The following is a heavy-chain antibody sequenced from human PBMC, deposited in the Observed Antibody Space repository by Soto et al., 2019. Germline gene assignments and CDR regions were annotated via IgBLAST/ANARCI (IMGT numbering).Heavy chain of an antibody. CDR3: AKGRAPFLGRGMDV. CDR1: GFTFSSYA. CDR2: ISGSGGTT. V-gene: IGHV3-23*01. J-gene: IGHJ6*02. Sequence: EVQLLESGGGLVQPGGSLRLSCAASGFTFSSYAMSWVRQAAGKGLEWVSDISGSGGTTYYADSVKGRFTISRDSSKNTLYLQMTSLRAEDTAGYYCAKGRAPFLGRGMDVWGQGTTVTVSS.